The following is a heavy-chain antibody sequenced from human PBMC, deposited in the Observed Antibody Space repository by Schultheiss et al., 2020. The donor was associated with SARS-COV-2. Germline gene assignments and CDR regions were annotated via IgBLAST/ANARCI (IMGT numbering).Heavy chain of an antibody. Sequence: GGSLRLSCAASGFTFSSYAMSWVRQAPGKGLEWVSTLSASDASTFYADSVKGRFTISRDISKNTLYLQLNSLRVDDTAVYYCAKPLVVAPGMQWGSYFYMDVWGKGTTVTVSS. CDR2: LSASDAST. V-gene: IGHV3-23*01. D-gene: IGHD2-2*01. CDR3: AKPLVVAPGMQWGSYFYMDV. CDR1: GFTFSSYA. J-gene: IGHJ6*03.